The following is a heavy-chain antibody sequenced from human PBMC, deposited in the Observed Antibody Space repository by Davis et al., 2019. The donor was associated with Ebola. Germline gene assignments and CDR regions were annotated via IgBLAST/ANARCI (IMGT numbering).Heavy chain of an antibody. J-gene: IGHJ3*01. V-gene: IGHV3-23*01. D-gene: IGHD6-19*01. CDR2: LGLSADT. CDR1: GFSFSSYW. Sequence: GGSLRLSCAASGFSFSSYWMSWVRQAPGKGLEWVSTLGLSADTYYADSVKGRFTISRDNSKNTLYLQMNSLRVEDTAIYYCAKDTSNVWFDVWGQGTMVTVSS. CDR3: AKDTSNVWFDV.